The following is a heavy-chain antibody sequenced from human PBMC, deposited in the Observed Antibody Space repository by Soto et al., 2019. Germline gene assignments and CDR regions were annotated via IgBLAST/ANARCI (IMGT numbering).Heavy chain of an antibody. CDR2: IYYSGST. D-gene: IGHD6-13*01. Sequence: QVQLQESGPGLVKPSETLSLTCTVSGGSISSYYWSWIRQPPGKGLECIGYIYYSGSTNYNPSLKSRVTISVDTSKNQFSLRLSSVTAADTAGYYCARRTGSSFAFFDYWGQGTLVTVSS. V-gene: IGHV4-59*01. CDR3: ARRTGSSFAFFDY. CDR1: GGSISSYY. J-gene: IGHJ4*02.